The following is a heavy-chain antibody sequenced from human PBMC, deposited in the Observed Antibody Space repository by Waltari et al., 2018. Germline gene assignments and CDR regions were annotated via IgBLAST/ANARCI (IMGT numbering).Heavy chain of an antibody. CDR3: ARLEANGVTIVDY. Sequence: QLQLQESGPGLVKPSETLSLTCTVSGGSISSSSYYWGWIRQPPGKGLEWIGRIYYSGSTYYNPSLKSRVTISVDTSKNQFSLKLSSVTAADTAVYYCARLEANGVTIVDYWGQGTLVTVSS. V-gene: IGHV4-39*07. D-gene: IGHD2-8*01. CDR2: IYYSGST. J-gene: IGHJ4*02. CDR1: GGSISSSSYY.